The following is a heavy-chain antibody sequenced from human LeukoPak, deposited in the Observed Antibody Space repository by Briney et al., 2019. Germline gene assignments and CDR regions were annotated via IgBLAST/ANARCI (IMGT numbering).Heavy chain of an antibody. Sequence: PGGSPRLSCAASGFTFSTYRMHWVRQPLGKGLVWVSRINPDGSTTNYADSVKGRFTISRDNAKNTLYLQMNSLTVEDTAVYYCVRIATVTTPDYWGQGTLVTVSS. CDR1: GFTFSTYR. V-gene: IGHV3-74*01. CDR3: VRIATVTTPDY. J-gene: IGHJ4*02. CDR2: INPDGSTT. D-gene: IGHD4-17*01.